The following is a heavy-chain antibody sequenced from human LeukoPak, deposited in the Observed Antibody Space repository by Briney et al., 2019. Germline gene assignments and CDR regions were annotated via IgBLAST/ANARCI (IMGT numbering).Heavy chain of an antibody. CDR1: GYTFTSYG. J-gene: IGHJ4*02. D-gene: IGHD2-2*01. CDR3: ARANFLYCSSTTCLFDY. CDR2: ISTYYGNT. Sequence: ASVKVSCKASGYTFTSYGFSWVRQAPGQGLEWMGWISTYYGNTNYAQKFQGRVTMTRDTSISTAHMEVSRLRSDDTAVYYCARANFLYCSSTTCLFDYWGQGTLVTVSS. V-gene: IGHV1-18*01.